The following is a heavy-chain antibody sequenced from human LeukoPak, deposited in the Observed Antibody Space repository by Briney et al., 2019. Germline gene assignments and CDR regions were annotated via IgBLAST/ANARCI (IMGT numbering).Heavy chain of an antibody. Sequence: PGGSLRLSCAASGFTFDDYAMHWVRQAPGKALEWVSGITWNSDTIVYADSVKGRFTISRANAKNSLYLQMTSLRAEDTAVYYCARTRKAMVRGVINYYYYYMDVWGKGTTVTVSS. CDR3: ARTRKAMVRGVINYYYYYMDV. CDR1: GFTFDDYA. CDR2: ITWNSDTI. V-gene: IGHV3-9*01. D-gene: IGHD3-10*01. J-gene: IGHJ6*03.